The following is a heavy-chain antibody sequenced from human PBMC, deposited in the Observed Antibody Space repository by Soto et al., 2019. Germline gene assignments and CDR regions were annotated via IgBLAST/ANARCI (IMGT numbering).Heavy chain of an antibody. J-gene: IGHJ4*02. V-gene: IGHV3-23*01. CDR1: GFTFSTFA. CDR3: ATKFRSYFDH. Sequence: GSLRRSCVASGFTFSTFAMTWVRQTPWKGLEWVATVGDDGFRTNVADSVKGRFIISRDNSKDTLSLEMSSLRVEDAGIYYCATKFRSYFDHWGQGVRVTVSS. CDR2: VGDDGFRT.